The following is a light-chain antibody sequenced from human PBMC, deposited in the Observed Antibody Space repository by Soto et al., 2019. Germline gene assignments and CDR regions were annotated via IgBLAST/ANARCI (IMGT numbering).Light chain of an antibody. CDR1: QSVSSN. V-gene: IGKV3-15*01. CDR3: QQYIRWPLT. Sequence: EIVMTQSPATLSVSPGERATLSCRASQSVSSNLAWYQQKPGQAPSLLIYGASTSATGTPARFSGSGSGTEFTLTISSLQSEDFAVYYCQQYIRWPLTFGGGTKVDIK. CDR2: GAS. J-gene: IGKJ4*01.